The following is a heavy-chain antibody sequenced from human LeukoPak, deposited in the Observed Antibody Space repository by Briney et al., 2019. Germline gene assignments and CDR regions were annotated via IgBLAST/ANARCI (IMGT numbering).Heavy chain of an antibody. V-gene: IGHV3-33*01. Sequence: PGRSLRLSCAASGFTFSSYGMHWVRQAPGKGLEWVAVIWYDGSNKYYADSVKGRFTISRDNSKNTLYLQMNSLRAEDTAVYYCARDQSPYCGGDCYFDYWGQGTLVTVSS. CDR2: IWYDGSNK. D-gene: IGHD2-21*02. CDR1: GFTFSSYG. J-gene: IGHJ4*02. CDR3: ARDQSPYCGGDCYFDY.